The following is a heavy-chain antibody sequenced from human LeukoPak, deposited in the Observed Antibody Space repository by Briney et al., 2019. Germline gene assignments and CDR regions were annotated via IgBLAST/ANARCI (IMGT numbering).Heavy chain of an antibody. CDR1: GFTFDDYA. J-gene: IGHJ4*02. V-gene: IGHV3-9*01. CDR2: ISWNSGSI. CDR3: AKELVYCSSTSCYPRGFDY. Sequence: GRSLRLSCAASGFTFDDYAMHWVRQAPGKGLEWGSGISWNSGSIGYADSVKGRFTISRDNAKNSLYLQMNSLRAEDTALYYCAKELVYCSSTSCYPRGFDYWGQGTLVTVSS. D-gene: IGHD2-2*01.